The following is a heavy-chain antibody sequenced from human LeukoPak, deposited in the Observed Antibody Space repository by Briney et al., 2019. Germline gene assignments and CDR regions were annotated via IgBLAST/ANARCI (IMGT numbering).Heavy chain of an antibody. J-gene: IGHJ4*02. CDR2: ISYDGSNK. Sequence: AGGSLRLSCAASGFTFSSYAMHWVRQAPGRGLEWVAVISYDGSNKYYADSVKGRFTISRDNSKNTLYLQMNSLGAEDTAVYYCAKSTAEIVVVPAVIYFDYWGQGTLVTVSS. D-gene: IGHD2-2*01. CDR1: GFTFSSYA. CDR3: AKSTAEIVVVPAVIYFDY. V-gene: IGHV3-30*04.